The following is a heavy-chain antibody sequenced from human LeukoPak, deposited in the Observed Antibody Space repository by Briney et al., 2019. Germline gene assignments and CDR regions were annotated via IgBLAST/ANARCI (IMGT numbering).Heavy chain of an antibody. D-gene: IGHD1-26*01. J-gene: IGHJ5*02. V-gene: IGHV1-46*01. CDR2: ITPSGDNT. CDR1: GYTFTNYY. CDR3: ARDNSVGDYAWWFDP. Sequence: ASVKVSCKASGYTFTNYYMHWVRQAPGQGLEWLGLITPSGDNTRYAQKFHRRVTMTRDLSTSTDYLELSSLIYDDTAVYYCARDNSVGDYAWWFDPWGQGTLVTVSS.